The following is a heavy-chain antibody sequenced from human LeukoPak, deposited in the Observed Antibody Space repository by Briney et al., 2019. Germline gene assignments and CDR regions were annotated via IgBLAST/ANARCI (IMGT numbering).Heavy chain of an antibody. Sequence: SETLSLTCTVSGGSISSHYWSWIRQPPGKGLEWIGYIYYSGSTNYNPSLKSRVTISVDTSKNQFSLKLSSVTAADTAVYYCARSIGFSGWPYFDYWGQGTLVTVSS. CDR2: IYYSGST. J-gene: IGHJ4*02. CDR1: GGSISSHY. V-gene: IGHV4-59*08. CDR3: ARSIGFSGWPYFDY. D-gene: IGHD6-19*01.